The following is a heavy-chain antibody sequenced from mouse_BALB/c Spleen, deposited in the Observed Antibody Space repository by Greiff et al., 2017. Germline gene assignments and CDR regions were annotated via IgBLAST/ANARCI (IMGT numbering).Heavy chain of an antibody. CDR2: ISSCGGST. V-gene: IGHV5-12-1*01. J-gene: IGHJ3*01. CDR3: ARQDIFTTAPCFAY. CDR1: GFAFSSYD. Sequence: EVKLVESGGGLVKPGGSLKLSCAASGFAFSSYDMSWVRQTPEKRLEWVAYISSCGGSTYYPDTVKGRFTISRDNAKNTLYLQMSSLKSEDTAMYYGARQDIFTTAPCFAYWGQGTLVTVSA. D-gene: IGHD1-2*01.